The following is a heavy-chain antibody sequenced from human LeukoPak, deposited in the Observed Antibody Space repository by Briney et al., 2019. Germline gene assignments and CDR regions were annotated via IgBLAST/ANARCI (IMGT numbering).Heavy chain of an antibody. J-gene: IGHJ4*02. V-gene: IGHV3-7*01. CDR3: ANSARWLQPDY. Sequence: PGGSLRLSCAASGITFSSYAMSWVRQAPGKGLEWVANIKQDGSEKYYVDSVKGRFTISRDNAKNSLYLQMNSLRAEDTAVYYCANSARWLQPDYWGQGTLVTVSS. CDR1: GITFSSYA. CDR2: IKQDGSEK. D-gene: IGHD5-24*01.